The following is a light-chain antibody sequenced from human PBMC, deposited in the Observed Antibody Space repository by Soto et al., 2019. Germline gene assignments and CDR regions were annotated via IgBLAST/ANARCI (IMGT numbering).Light chain of an antibody. CDR1: SSDVGSYNL. V-gene: IGLV2-23*01. CDR3: CSYARSSTYVV. CDR2: EAS. Sequence: QSALTQPASVSGSPGQSITISCTGTSSDVGSYNLVSWYQHHPGKVPKLIIYEASKRPSGVSNRFSGSKSGNTASLTISGLQAEDEADYYCCSYARSSTYVVFGGGTKLTVL. J-gene: IGLJ2*01.